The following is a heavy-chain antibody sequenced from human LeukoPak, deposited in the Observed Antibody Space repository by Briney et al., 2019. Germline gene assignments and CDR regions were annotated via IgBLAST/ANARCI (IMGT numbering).Heavy chain of an antibody. V-gene: IGHV3-30-3*01. CDR3: ARDFGRFFDAFDI. J-gene: IGHJ3*02. D-gene: IGHD3-3*01. CDR1: GFTFSSYA. CDR2: ISYDGSNK. Sequence: GGSLRLSCAASGFTFSSYAMHWVRQAPGKGLEWVAVISYDGSNKYYADSVKGRFTISRDNSKNTLYLQMNSLRAEDTAVYYCARDFGRFFDAFDIWGQGTMVTVSS.